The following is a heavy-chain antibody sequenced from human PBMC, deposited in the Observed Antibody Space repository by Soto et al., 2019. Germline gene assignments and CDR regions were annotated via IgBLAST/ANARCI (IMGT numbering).Heavy chain of an antibody. CDR1: GFSFSSYT. CDR3: ARDFAWNYDY. V-gene: IGHV3-30-3*01. CDR2: MSKDGGLK. Sequence: QVHLVESGGGVVQPGGSLRLSCAASGFSFSSYTMHWVRQAPGQGLEWLSFMSKDGGLKDYADSVKGRFTISRDNSKNTLYLQMNGLRTEDSAIYYCARDFAWNYDYWAQGILVTVSS. J-gene: IGHJ4*02. D-gene: IGHD2-21*01.